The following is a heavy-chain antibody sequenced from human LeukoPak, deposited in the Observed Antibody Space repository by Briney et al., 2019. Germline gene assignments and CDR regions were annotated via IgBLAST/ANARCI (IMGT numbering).Heavy chain of an antibody. CDR1: GYTFSSYA. D-gene: IGHD6-13*01. V-gene: IGHV7-4-1*02. J-gene: IGHJ6*03. CDR3: ARARVAAAATRGNYYYYMDV. CDR2: INTNTGNP. Sequence: GASVKVSCKASGYTFSSYAINWVRQAPGQGLEWMGWINTNTGNPTYAQGFTGRFVFSLDTSVSTAYLQISSLKAEDTAVYYCARARVAAAATRGNYYYYMDVWGKGTTVTVSS.